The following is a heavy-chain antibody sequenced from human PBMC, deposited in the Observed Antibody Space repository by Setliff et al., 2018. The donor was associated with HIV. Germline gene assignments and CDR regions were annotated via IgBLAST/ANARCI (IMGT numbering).Heavy chain of an antibody. CDR1: GGSISSGGYY. CDR2: IYYSGSI. Sequence: SETLSLTCTVSGGSISSGGYYWSWIRQHPGKGLEWIGYIYYSGSIYYNPSLKSRVTISVDTSKNQFSLKLTSVTAADTAVYYCARTLRAAAMGYFDYWGQGTLVTVSS. V-gene: IGHV4-30-4*01. CDR3: ARTLRAAAMGYFDY. J-gene: IGHJ4*02. D-gene: IGHD5-18*01.